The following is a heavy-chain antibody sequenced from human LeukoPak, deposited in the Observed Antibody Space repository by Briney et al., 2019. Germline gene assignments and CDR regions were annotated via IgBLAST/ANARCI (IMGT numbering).Heavy chain of an antibody. Sequence: PGGSLRLSCAASGFTFSSYAMSWVRQAPGKGLEWVSVISSSGFSTYYAVSVKGRFTISRDNSKNTLYLEINSLRAEDTAIYYCAKDRQQLAFDYWGQGTLVTVSS. D-gene: IGHD6-13*01. CDR1: GFTFSSYA. J-gene: IGHJ4*02. V-gene: IGHV3-23*01. CDR3: AKDRQQLAFDY. CDR2: ISSSGFST.